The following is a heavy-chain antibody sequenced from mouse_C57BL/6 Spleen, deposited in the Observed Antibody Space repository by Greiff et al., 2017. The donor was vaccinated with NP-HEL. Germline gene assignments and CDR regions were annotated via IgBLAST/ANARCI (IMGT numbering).Heavy chain of an antibody. V-gene: IGHV1-50*01. Sequence: VQLQQSGAELVKPGASVKLSCKASGYTFTSYWMQWVKQRPGQGLEWIGEIDPSDSYTNYNQKFKGKATLTVDTSSSTAYMQLSSLTSEDSAVYYCARRDVSWYYFDYWGQGTTLTVSS. D-gene: IGHD3-3*01. J-gene: IGHJ2*01. CDR1: GYTFTSYW. CDR3: ARRDVSWYYFDY. CDR2: IDPSDSYT.